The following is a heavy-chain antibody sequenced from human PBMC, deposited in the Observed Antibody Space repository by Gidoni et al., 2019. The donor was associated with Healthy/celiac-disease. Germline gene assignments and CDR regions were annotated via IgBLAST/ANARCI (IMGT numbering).Heavy chain of an antibody. J-gene: IGHJ5*02. V-gene: IGHV3-23*01. CDR1: GFTFSSYA. Sequence: EVQPLESGGGLVQPGRSLRLSCAASGFTFSSYAMSWVRQAPGKELVWVSAISGSGGSKYYADSVKGRLTISRDNSKNTLYLQMNSLRAEDTAVYYCANPRPSYYYDRLGWFDPWGQGTLVTVST. D-gene: IGHD3-22*01. CDR3: ANPRPSYYYDRLGWFDP. CDR2: ISGSGGSK.